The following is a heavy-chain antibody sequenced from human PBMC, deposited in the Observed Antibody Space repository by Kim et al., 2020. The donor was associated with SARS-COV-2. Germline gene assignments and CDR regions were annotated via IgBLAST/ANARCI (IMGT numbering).Heavy chain of an antibody. Sequence: YADAVKGRFTISSDNAKNSLYRQMNSLRAEDTVVYYCARAYSSGWAYFDYWGQGTLVTVSS. V-gene: IGHV3-21*01. CDR3: ARAYSSGWAYFDY. D-gene: IGHD6-19*01. J-gene: IGHJ4*02.